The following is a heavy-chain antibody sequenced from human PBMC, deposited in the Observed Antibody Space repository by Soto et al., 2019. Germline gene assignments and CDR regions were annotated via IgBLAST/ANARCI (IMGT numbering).Heavy chain of an antibody. Sequence: QVQLVQSGAEVKKPGYSVKVSCKASGGTFSSYTISWVRQAPGQGLEWMGRIIPILGIANYAQKFQGRVTITADKSTSTAYMELSSLRSEDTAVYYCARDREDCSSTSCYAGAGGDYWGQGTLVTVSS. D-gene: IGHD2-2*01. CDR2: IIPILGIA. CDR3: ARDREDCSSTSCYAGAGGDY. V-gene: IGHV1-69*08. CDR1: GGTFSSYT. J-gene: IGHJ4*02.